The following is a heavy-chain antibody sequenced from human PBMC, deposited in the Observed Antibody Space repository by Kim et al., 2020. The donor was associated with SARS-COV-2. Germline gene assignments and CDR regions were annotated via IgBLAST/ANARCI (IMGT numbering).Heavy chain of an antibody. CDR2: IYYSGSS. V-gene: IGHV4-39*01. CDR1: GGSISSSIYY. J-gene: IGHJ2*01. Sequence: SETLSLTCTVSGGSISSSIYYWGWIRQSPGKGLEWIGSIYYSGSSFYNPSLNSRVTMSVDTSKNQFSLKLSSVTAADTAVYYCARHRDCTNGVCWSSWYFDLWGRGTLVTVSS. CDR3: ARHRDCTNGVCWSSWYFDL. D-gene: IGHD2-8*01.